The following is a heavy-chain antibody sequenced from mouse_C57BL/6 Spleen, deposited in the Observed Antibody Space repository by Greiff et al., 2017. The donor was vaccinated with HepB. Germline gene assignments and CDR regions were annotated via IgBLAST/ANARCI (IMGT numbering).Heavy chain of an antibody. D-gene: IGHD2-5*01. CDR1: GFNIKDDY. J-gene: IGHJ3*01. V-gene: IGHV14-4*01. CDR3: TTSPHSNYVFAY. Sequence: VQLQQSGAELVRPGASVKLSCTASGFNIKDDYMHWVKQRPEQGLEWIGWIDPENGDTEYASKFQGKATITADTSSNTAYLQLSSLTSEDTAVYYCTTSPHSNYVFAYWGQGTLVTVSA. CDR2: IDPENGDT.